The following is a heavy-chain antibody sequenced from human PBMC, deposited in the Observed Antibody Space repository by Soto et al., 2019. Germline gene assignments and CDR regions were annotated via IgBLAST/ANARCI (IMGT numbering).Heavy chain of an antibody. D-gene: IGHD3-10*01. Sequence: EVQLVESGGGLVKPGGSLRLSCAASGFTFSSYSMNWVRQAPGKGLEWVSSISSSSSYIYYADSVKGRFTISRDNAKNSLYLQMNSLRAEDTAVYYCARDTSVGSGYYYGMDVWGQGTTVTVSS. J-gene: IGHJ6*02. CDR2: ISSSSSYI. V-gene: IGHV3-21*01. CDR3: ARDTSVGSGYYYGMDV. CDR1: GFTFSSYS.